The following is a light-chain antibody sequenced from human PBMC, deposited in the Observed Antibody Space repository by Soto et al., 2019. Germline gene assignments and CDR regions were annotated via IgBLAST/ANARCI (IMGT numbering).Light chain of an antibody. V-gene: IGKV3-15*01. Sequence: EIVMTQSPATLSVSPGERVTPSCRASQSVKSNLAWYQQKFGQAPRLLIYGASTRATGVPARFSGSGSGTEFTLTISSLQSEDFAVYYCQHYNNWPPWTFGQGTKVEI. CDR1: QSVKSN. CDR3: QHYNNWPPWT. CDR2: GAS. J-gene: IGKJ1*01.